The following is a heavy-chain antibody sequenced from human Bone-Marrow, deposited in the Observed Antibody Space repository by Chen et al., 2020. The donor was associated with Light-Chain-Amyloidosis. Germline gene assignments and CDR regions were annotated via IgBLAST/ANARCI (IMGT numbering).Heavy chain of an antibody. V-gene: IGHV4-39*01. J-gene: IGHJ5*02. CDR1: GGSVSSRGFY. Sequence: QLQLQESGPELAKPSETLSLTCKVSGGSVSSRGFYWGWIRQSPGKVLEWIASISFSGNTYYNPSLKSRVTISIDTSKNQFSMKVTSVTAADTALYYCAELLDSSYASTWGQGTLVTVSS. CDR2: ISFSGNT. CDR3: AELLDSSYAST. D-gene: IGHD3-16*01.